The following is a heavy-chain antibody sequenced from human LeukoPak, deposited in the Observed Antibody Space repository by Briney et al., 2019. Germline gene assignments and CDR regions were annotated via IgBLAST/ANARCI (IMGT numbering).Heavy chain of an antibody. CDR3: ARVYRVSVAGTDYYYGMDV. CDR1: GGSISSYY. D-gene: IGHD6-19*01. Sequence: SETLSLTCTVSGGSISSYYWSWIRQPAGKGLEWIGRIYTSGSTNYNPSLKSRATMSVDTSKNQFSLKLSSVTAADTAVYYCARVYRVSVAGTDYYYGMDVWGQGTTVTVSS. CDR2: IYTSGST. J-gene: IGHJ6*02. V-gene: IGHV4-4*07.